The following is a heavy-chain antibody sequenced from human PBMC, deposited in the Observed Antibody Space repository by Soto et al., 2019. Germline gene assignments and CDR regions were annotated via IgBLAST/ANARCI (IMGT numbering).Heavy chain of an antibody. Sequence: PSETLSLTCTVSGGSISSGDYYWSWIRQPPGKGLEWIGYIYYSGSTYYNPSLKSRVTISVDTSKNQFSLKLTSLTAADTAVYYCAAQRLITMLVVVDYWGQGTLVTVSS. J-gene: IGHJ4*02. CDR3: AAQRLITMLVVVDY. V-gene: IGHV4-30-4*01. CDR1: GGSISSGDYY. D-gene: IGHD3-22*01. CDR2: IYYSGST.